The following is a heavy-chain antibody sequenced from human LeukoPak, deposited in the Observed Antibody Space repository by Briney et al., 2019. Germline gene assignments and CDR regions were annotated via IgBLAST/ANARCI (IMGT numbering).Heavy chain of an antibody. CDR3: AKDRTTNGIGEVINDAFDI. D-gene: IGHD3-3*01. J-gene: IGHJ3*02. V-gene: IGHV3-23*01. CDR2: ISGSGGST. CDR1: GFTFSSYA. Sequence: GGSLRLSCAASGFTFSSYAMSWVRQAPGKGLEWVSAISGSGGSTYYADSVKGRFTISRDNSKNTLYLQMNSLRAEDTAVYYCAKDRTTNGIGEVINDAFDIWGQGTMVTVSS.